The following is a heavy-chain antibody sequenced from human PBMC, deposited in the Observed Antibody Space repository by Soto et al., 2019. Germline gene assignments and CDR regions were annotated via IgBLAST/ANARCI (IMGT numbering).Heavy chain of an antibody. Sequence: QVQLQESGPGLVKPSQTLSLTCTVSGGSISSGDYYWSWIRQPPGKGLEWIGYIYYSGSTYYNPSLHRPVTISLDTSKHHSSLNLSSVTAADTAVYYCAIVSYYYHRSGYYHYSVQGTPVTVSS. D-gene: IGHD3-22*01. CDR3: AIVSYYYHRSGYYHY. J-gene: IGHJ4*02. CDR1: GGSISSGDYY. V-gene: IGHV4-30-4*01. CDR2: IYYSGST.